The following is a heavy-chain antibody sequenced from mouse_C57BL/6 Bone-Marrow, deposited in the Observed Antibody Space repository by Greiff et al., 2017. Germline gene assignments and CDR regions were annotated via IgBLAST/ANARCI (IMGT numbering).Heavy chain of an antibody. D-gene: IGHD2-4*01. CDR3: ARQGLRWFAY. CDR2: IHPNSGST. Sequence: QVQLQQPGAELVKPGASVKLSCKASGYTFTSYWMHWVKQRPGQGLEWIGMIHPNSGSTNYTEKFKSKATLTVDKSSSTAYMQLSSLTSEDSAVYYCARQGLRWFAYWGQGTLVTVSA. J-gene: IGHJ3*01. CDR1: GYTFTSYW. V-gene: IGHV1-64*01.